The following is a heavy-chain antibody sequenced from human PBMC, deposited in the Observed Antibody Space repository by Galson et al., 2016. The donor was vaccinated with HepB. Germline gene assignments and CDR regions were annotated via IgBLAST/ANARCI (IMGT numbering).Heavy chain of an antibody. J-gene: IGHJ5*02. V-gene: IGHV1-18*04. CDR1: GYTFTTYG. CDR2: ISGYTGHT. Sequence: SVKVSCKASGYTFTTYGVTWVRQAPGQGLEWMGWISGYTGHTKYAQTLQGRLTMTTDTSTNTAYMELRSLKSDDTAVYYCARHGIQYCGGGSGSRRYWFDPGGQGTLVTVSS. CDR3: ARHGIQYCGGGSGSRRYWFDP. D-gene: IGHD2-15*01.